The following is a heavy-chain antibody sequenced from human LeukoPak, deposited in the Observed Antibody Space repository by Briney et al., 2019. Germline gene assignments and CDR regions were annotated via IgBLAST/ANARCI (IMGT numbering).Heavy chain of an antibody. J-gene: IGHJ4*02. CDR1: GFTFSTYE. Sequence: GGSLRLPCAASGFTFSTYEMNWVRQAPGKGLEWLSYINYSGTSIYYADSVKGRFTVSRDNAKNSLYLQMNSLRAEDTAVYYCAKSVYRWTGVYGGQGTLVTVSS. CDR3: AKSVYRWTGVY. D-gene: IGHD2-8*02. CDR2: INYSGTSI. V-gene: IGHV3-48*03.